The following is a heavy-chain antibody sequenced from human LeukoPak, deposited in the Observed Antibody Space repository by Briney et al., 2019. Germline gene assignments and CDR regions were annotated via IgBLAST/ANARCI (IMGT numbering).Heavy chain of an antibody. CDR2: INHSGST. CDR1: GGSFSGYY. V-gene: IGHV4-34*01. J-gene: IGHJ4*02. CDR3: AGGAYYFDY. Sequence: SETLSLTCAVYGGSFSGYYWSWIRQPPGRGLEWIGEINHSGSTNYNPSLKSRVTISVDTSKNQFSLKLSSVTAADTAVYYCAGGAYYFDYWGQGTLVTVSS.